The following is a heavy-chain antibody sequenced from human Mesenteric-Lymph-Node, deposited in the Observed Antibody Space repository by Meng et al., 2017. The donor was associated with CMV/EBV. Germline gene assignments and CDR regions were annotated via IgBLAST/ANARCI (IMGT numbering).Heavy chain of an antibody. CDR3: ARGMVRGVIISGY. D-gene: IGHD3-10*01. Sequence: KASGYTFTSYAMKWVRQAPGQGLEWMGWINHNTGNPTYAQGFTGRFVFSLDTSVSTAYLQISSLKAEDTAVYYCARGMVRGVIISGYWGQGTLVTVSS. CDR2: INHNTGNP. CDR1: GYTFTSYA. V-gene: IGHV7-4-1*02. J-gene: IGHJ4*02.